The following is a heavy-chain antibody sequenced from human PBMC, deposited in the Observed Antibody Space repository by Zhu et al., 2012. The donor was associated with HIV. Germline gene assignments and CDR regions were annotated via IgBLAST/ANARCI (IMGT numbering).Heavy chain of an antibody. CDR1: GGSFSGYY. D-gene: IGHD1-26*01. CDR3: ASANSGYFPY. J-gene: IGHJ4*02. Sequence: QVQLQQWGAGLLKPSETLSLTCAVYGGSFSGYYWSWIRQPPGKGLEWIGEINHTGSTNYNPSLKSRVTISVDTSKNQFSLKLNSVTAADTAVYYCASANSGYFPYWGQGSLVTVSS. CDR2: INHTGST. V-gene: IGHV4-34*02.